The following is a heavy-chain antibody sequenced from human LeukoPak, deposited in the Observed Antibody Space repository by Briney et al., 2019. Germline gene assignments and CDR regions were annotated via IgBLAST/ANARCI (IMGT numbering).Heavy chain of an antibody. CDR3: AKEFKVQGNLILTDAFDI. J-gene: IGHJ3*02. D-gene: IGHD3-9*01. CDR2: IKKDGSEK. CDR1: GFTFSSSW. Sequence: HPGGSLRLSCAASGFTFSSSWMTWVRQAPGKGLEWVANIKKDGSEKNYVDSVKGRFTISRDNAQNSLYLQMNSLRAEDTAVYYCAKEFKVQGNLILTDAFDIWGQGTMVTVSS. V-gene: IGHV3-7*01.